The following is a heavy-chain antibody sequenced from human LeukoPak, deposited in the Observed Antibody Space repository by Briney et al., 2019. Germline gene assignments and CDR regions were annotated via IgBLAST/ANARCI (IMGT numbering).Heavy chain of an antibody. CDR2: IYDSGTT. CDR1: GFTVSTNY. CDR3: ARGGIGIDTDGFDI. Sequence: GGSLRLSCAASGFTVSTNYVTWVRQAPGKGLEWVSIIYDSGTTLYADSMKGRFTISRDNSKNTVYLQIKSPRVEDTAVYFCARGGIGIDTDGFDIWGQGTMVTVTS. J-gene: IGHJ3*02. D-gene: IGHD3-16*01. V-gene: IGHV3-66*01.